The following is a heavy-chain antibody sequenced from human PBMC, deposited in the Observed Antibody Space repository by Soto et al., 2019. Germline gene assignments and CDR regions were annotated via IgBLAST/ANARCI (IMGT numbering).Heavy chain of an antibody. Sequence: GGSLRPSCAAYGFTFSSYATGWGRPGPGKGLEWVAVVSIGGSTHYADSVRGRFTISRDNSKNTLSLQMNSMTAEGTAVYFCAKRRGAGGDFDYWGQGALVTVSS. CDR3: AKRRGAGGDFDY. CDR1: GFTFSSYA. CDR2: VSIGGST. V-gene: IGHV3-23*01. D-gene: IGHD2-15*01. J-gene: IGHJ4*02.